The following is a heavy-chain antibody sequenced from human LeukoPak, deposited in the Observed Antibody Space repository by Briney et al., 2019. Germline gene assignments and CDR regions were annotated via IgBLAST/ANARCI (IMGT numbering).Heavy chain of an antibody. Sequence: GGSLRFSCAASEFNLNNFTMHWVRQTPGKGLEWVALISSDGSNKYYAVSVKGRFTVSRDTSKNTLYLQMNSLRAEDTAVYYCARDRNVDTAMVPFDYWGQGTLVTVSS. J-gene: IGHJ4*02. CDR1: EFNLNNFT. CDR3: ARDRNVDTAMVPFDY. D-gene: IGHD5-18*01. CDR2: ISSDGSNK. V-gene: IGHV3-30-3*01.